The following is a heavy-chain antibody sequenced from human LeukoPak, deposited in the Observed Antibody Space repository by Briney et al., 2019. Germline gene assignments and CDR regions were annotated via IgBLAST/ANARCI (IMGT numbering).Heavy chain of an antibody. J-gene: IGHJ4*02. CDR3: ARDEPLYPFDY. CDR1: GGSISSSSYY. D-gene: IGHD2-2*02. Sequence: SETLSLTCTVSGGSISSSSYYWSWIRQPAGKGLEWIGRIYTSGSTNYNPSLKSRVTMSVDTSKNQFSLKLSSVTAADTAVYYCARDEPLYPFDYWGQGTLVTVSS. V-gene: IGHV4-61*02. CDR2: IYTSGST.